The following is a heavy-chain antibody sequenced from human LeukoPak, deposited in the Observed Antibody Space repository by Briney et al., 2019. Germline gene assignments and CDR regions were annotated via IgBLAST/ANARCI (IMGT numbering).Heavy chain of an antibody. CDR3: ARSGSKRVGATDRRDFDY. Sequence: GESLKISCKGSGYSFTSYWIGWVRQMPGKGLEWMGIIYPGDSDTRYSPSFQGQVTISADKSISTAYLQWSSLKASDTAMYYCARSGSKRVGATDRRDFDYWGQGTLVTVSS. J-gene: IGHJ4*02. V-gene: IGHV5-51*01. D-gene: IGHD1-26*01. CDR1: GYSFTSYW. CDR2: IYPGDSDT.